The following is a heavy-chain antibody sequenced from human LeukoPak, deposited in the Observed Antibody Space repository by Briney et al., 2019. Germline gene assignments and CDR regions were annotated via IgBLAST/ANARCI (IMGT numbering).Heavy chain of an antibody. V-gene: IGHV3-49*04. Sequence: GGSLRLSCAASGFIFSDYSMNWVRQAPGRGLEWVGFIRSKCYGGTKDYAASVKARFTISSDDHKSEHNLQMTSRKTEEPDVYYFTRSGCSNDVCYVFDYWGQGTLVTVSS. D-gene: IGHD2-8*01. CDR2: IRSKCYGGTK. CDR1: GFIFSDYS. J-gene: IGHJ4*02. CDR3: TRSGCSNDVCYVFDY.